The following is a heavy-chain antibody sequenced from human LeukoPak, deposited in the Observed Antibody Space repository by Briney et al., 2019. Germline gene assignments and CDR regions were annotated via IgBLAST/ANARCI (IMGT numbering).Heavy chain of an antibody. CDR3: ARDPTTEPNIAYYFDF. CDR2: INDRGHT. J-gene: IGHJ4*02. Sequence: PSETLSLTCAVYGVSFSGYHWNWIRQCPGKGLEWIGEINDRGHTNYNPSLESRVTISVDTSKKQFSLKLNSVTAADTAVYYCARDPTTEPNIAYYFDFWGQGTLVTVSS. V-gene: IGHV4-34*01. D-gene: IGHD4-17*01. CDR1: GVSFSGYH.